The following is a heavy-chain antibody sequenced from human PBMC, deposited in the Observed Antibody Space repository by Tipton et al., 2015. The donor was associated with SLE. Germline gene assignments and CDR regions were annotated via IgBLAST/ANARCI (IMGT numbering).Heavy chain of an antibody. Sequence: TLSLTCSVSGDSITSGGHYWAWIRQHPGKGLEWIGYIHYSGSTYYNPSLKSRVSISVDTSKNQFSLKLTSVTAADTAVYYCARDPGRHREVYFQYWGRSTLVIVSS. CDR2: IHYSGST. CDR1: GDSITSGGHY. J-gene: IGHJ1*01. V-gene: IGHV4-31*03. CDR3: ARDPGRHREVYFQY. D-gene: IGHD3-10*01.